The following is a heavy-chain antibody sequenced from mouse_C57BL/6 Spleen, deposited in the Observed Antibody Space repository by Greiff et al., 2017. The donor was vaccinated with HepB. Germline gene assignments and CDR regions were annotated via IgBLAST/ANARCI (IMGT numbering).Heavy chain of an antibody. CDR1: GFTFSSYA. V-gene: IGHV5-4*01. J-gene: IGHJ3*01. Sequence: EVKVVESGGGLVKPGGSLKLSCAASGFTFSSYAMSWVRQTPEKRLEWVATISDGGSYTYYPDNVKGRFTISRDNAKNNLYLQMSHLKSEDTAMYYCARDIYYYGSSPAWFAYWGQGTLVTVSA. CDR3: ARDIYYYGSSPAWFAY. D-gene: IGHD1-1*01. CDR2: ISDGGSYT.